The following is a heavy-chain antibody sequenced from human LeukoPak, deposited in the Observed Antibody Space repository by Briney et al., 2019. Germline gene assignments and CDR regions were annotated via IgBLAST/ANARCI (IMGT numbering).Heavy chain of an antibody. J-gene: IGHJ5*02. CDR1: GGSISSYY. Sequence: SETLSLTCTVSGGSISSYYWSWIRQPPGKGLEWIGYIYYSGSTNYNPSLKSRVTISVDTSKNQFSLKLSSVTAADTAVYYCARQRRAVGFNWFDPWGQGTLVTVSS. CDR3: ARQRRAVGFNWFDP. D-gene: IGHD1-26*01. V-gene: IGHV4-59*08. CDR2: IYYSGST.